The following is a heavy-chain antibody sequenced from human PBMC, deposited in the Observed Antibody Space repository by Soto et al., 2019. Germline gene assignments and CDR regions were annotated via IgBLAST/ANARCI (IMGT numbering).Heavy chain of an antibody. J-gene: IGHJ6*02. CDR1: GYSFTSYW. CDR2: IYPGDSDT. D-gene: IGHD6-6*01. Sequence: GESLKISCKGSGYSFTSYWIGWVRQMPGKGLEWMGIIYPGDSDTRYSPSFQGQVTISADKSISTAYLQWSSLKASDTAMYYCARSSMTLFYYYGMDVWGQGTTVTVSS. V-gene: IGHV5-51*01. CDR3: ARSSMTLFYYYGMDV.